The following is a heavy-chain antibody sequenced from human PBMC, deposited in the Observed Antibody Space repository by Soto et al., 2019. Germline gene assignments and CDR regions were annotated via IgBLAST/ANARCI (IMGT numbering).Heavy chain of an antibody. CDR1: GGSISSKSYS. Sequence: SETLSLTCSVSGGSISSKSYSWGWIRQPPGKGLEWIGTFYYSENTYYNPSLKSRVTISVDTSKNQFSLKLSSVTPADTAVYYCAKLAGYCSGNSCHGDYAMDVWGQGTTVTVSS. CDR3: AKLAGYCSGNSCHGDYAMDV. V-gene: IGHV4-39*01. CDR2: FYYSENT. D-gene: IGHD2-2*01. J-gene: IGHJ6*02.